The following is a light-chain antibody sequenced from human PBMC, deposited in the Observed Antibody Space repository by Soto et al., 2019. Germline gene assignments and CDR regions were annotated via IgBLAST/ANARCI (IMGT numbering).Light chain of an antibody. CDR3: SSCTSSSTLLYV. CDR2: EVS. CDR1: SSDVGGYNY. Sequence: QSVLTQPASVSGSPGQSITISCTGTSSDVGGYNYVSWYQQHPGKAPKLMIYEVSDRPSGVSNRFSGSKSGNTASLTISGLQAEDEADYYCSSCTSSSTLLYVFGTGTKVTVL. J-gene: IGLJ1*01. V-gene: IGLV2-14*01.